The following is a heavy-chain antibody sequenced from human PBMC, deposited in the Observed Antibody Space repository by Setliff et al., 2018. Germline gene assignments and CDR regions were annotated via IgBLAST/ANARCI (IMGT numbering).Heavy chain of an antibody. D-gene: IGHD5-12*01. CDR1: GFSFSGYY. Sequence: GSLRLSCAASGFSFSGYYMTWIRQAPGKGLEWVSYISGSSGGIYYADSVKGRFTISRDNAKKSLYMEMNSLRAEDTAVYYCARDITRDGYNSGAFDIWGQGTMVTVSS. V-gene: IGHV3-11*04. CDR3: ARDITRDGYNSGAFDI. CDR2: ISGSSGGI. J-gene: IGHJ3*02.